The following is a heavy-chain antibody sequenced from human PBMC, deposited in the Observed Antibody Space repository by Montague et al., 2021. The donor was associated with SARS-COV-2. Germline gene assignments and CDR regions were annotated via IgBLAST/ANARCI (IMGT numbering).Heavy chain of an antibody. CDR3: AHRQFGSGAPPFDX. J-gene: IGHJ4*02. V-gene: IGHV2-5*01. CDR1: GFSLTTSGFS. CDR2: IYWRDDK. Sequence: PPLVKPTQTLTLTCTFSGFSLTTSGFSVGWIRQPPGKALEWLALIYWRDDKRYSPSLKSRLTITKDTSKNQVVLTLADMDSVDTATYYCAHRQFGSGAPPFDXWGQGVLVTVSS. D-gene: IGHD3-10*01.